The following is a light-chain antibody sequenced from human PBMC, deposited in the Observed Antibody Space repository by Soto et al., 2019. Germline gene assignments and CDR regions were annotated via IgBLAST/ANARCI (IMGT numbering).Light chain of an antibody. V-gene: IGLV1-47*01. CDR1: DSNIGTNY. Sequence: QSVLTQPPSASGTPGQRVSISCSGSDSNIGTNYVYWYQQVPGTAPKLLIYRNSQRPSGVPDRFSGSKSGTSASLAITGLRSEDKADYYCASWDDSLSGHVVFGGGTKLTVL. J-gene: IGLJ2*01. CDR2: RNS. CDR3: ASWDDSLSGHVV.